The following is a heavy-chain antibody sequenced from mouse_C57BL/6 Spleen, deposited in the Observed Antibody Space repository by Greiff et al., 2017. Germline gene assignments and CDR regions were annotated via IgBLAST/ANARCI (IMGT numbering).Heavy chain of an antibody. CDR1: GYSFTGYY. CDR3: ALGYYGSSYGYFDV. Sequence: VQLQQSGPELVKPGASVKISCKASGYSFTGYYMNWVKQSPEKSLEWIGEINPSTGGTTYNQKFKAKATLTVDKSSSTAYMQLKSLTSEDSAVYYCALGYYGSSYGYFDVWGTGTTVTVSS. D-gene: IGHD1-1*01. J-gene: IGHJ1*03. CDR2: INPSTGGT. V-gene: IGHV1-42*01.